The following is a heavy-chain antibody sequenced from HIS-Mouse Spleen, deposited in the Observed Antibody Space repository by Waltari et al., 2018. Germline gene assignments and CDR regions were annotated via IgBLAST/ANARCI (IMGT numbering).Heavy chain of an antibody. Sequence: QLQLQESGPGLVKPSETLSLTCTVSGGSISSSSYYWGWIRQRPGKGLEGIGSIYYRGSTSYNPSLKSRVTISVDTSKNQFSLKLSSVTAADTAVYYCAREIPYSSSWYDWYFDLWGRGTLVTVSS. V-gene: IGHV4-39*07. CDR1: GGSISSSSYY. J-gene: IGHJ2*01. CDR2: IYYRGST. CDR3: AREIPYSSSWYDWYFDL. D-gene: IGHD6-13*01.